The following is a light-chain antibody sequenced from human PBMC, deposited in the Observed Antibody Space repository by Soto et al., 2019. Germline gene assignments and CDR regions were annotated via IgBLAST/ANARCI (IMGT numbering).Light chain of an antibody. J-gene: IGKJ1*01. CDR3: EQYGSSPRT. CDR1: QSVSSS. Sequence: PQSPATLSVSPGERATLSCRASQSVSSSLAWYQQKPGRAPRLLIYGISDRATGIPDRFSGSGSGTDFTLTISRLEPEDFAVYYCEQYGSSPRTFGQGTKVDNK. V-gene: IGKV3-20*01. CDR2: GIS.